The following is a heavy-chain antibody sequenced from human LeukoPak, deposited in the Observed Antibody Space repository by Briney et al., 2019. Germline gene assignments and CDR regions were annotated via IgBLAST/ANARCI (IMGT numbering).Heavy chain of an antibody. CDR2: IDSTDTI. V-gene: IGHV3-48*03. CDR3: ARSSGSYRPMGY. D-gene: IGHD3-22*01. Sequence: PGGSLRLSCAASGSTFSGYEMSWVRQAPGKGLQWISHIDSTDTIHYADSVKGRFTISRDNAKNSLYLQMNSLRAEDTAVYYCARSSGSYRPMGYWGQGTLVTVSS. J-gene: IGHJ4*02. CDR1: GSTFSGYE.